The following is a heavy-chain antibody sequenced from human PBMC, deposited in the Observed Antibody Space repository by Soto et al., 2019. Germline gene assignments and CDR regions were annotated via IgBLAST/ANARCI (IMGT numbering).Heavy chain of an antibody. Sequence: QVQLQQWGAGLLKPSETLSLTCAVYGGSFSGYYWSWIRQPPGKGLEWIGEINHSGSTNYNPSLKSRVTISVDTSKNQFSLKLSSVTAADTAVYYCASQKRGYSGSWYAFDIWGQGTMVTVSS. CDR2: INHSGST. V-gene: IGHV4-34*01. D-gene: IGHD6-13*01. CDR3: ASQKRGYSGSWYAFDI. J-gene: IGHJ3*02. CDR1: GGSFSGYY.